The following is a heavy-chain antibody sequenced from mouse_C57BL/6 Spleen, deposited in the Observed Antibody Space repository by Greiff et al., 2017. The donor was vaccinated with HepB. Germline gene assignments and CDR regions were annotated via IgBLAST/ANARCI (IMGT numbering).Heavy chain of an antibody. CDR3: AKTPYWEYAMDY. Sequence: QVQLKESGPGLVQPSQSLSITCTVSGFSLTSYGVHWVRQPPGKGLEWLGVIWSGGSTDYNAAFIARLAISKDNSKSQVFFKMNSLQADDTAIYYCAKTPYWEYAMDYWGQGTSVTVSS. CDR2: IWSGGST. V-gene: IGHV2-4*01. D-gene: IGHD4-1*01. J-gene: IGHJ4*01. CDR1: GFSLTSYG.